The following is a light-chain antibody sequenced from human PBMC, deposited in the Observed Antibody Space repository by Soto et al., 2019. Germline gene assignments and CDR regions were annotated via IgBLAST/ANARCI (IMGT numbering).Light chain of an antibody. J-gene: IGKJ4*01. Sequence: DIQLTQSPSFLSASVGDRVTITCRATQDISSYLAWYQQKPGKAPNILIHSASTLRGGVSSRFGSSGSGTEFTLTISSMQPEDLATYDCQQGNSYPLTCGGGTKVEIK. CDR2: SAS. CDR1: QDISSY. CDR3: QQGNSYPLT. V-gene: IGKV1-9*01.